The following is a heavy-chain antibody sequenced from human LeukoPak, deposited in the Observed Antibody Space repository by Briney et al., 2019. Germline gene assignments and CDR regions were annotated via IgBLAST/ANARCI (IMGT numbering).Heavy chain of an antibody. D-gene: IGHD6-13*01. CDR3: AKFIAAPFYFDY. CDR1: GFTFDDYG. J-gene: IGHJ4*02. V-gene: IGHV3-20*04. CDR2: INWNGGST. Sequence: GGSLSLSCAASGFTFDDYGMSWVRQAPGKGLEWVSGINWNGGSTGYADSVKGRFTISRDNAKNSLYLQMNSLRAEDTAVYYCAKFIAAPFYFDYWGQGTLVTVSS.